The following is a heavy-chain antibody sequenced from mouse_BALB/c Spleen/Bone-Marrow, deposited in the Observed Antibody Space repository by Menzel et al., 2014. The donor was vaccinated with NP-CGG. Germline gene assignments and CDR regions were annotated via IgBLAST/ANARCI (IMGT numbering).Heavy chain of an antibody. Sequence: DVQLQESGGGLVQPGGSLKLSCATSGFTFSDYYMYWVRQTPEKRLEWVAYISNGGGSTYYPDTVKGRFTISRDNAKNTLYLQMSRLKSEDTAMYYCARHNYDKTWFAYWGQGTLVTVSA. CDR3: ARHNYDKTWFAY. J-gene: IGHJ3*01. CDR2: ISNGGGST. D-gene: IGHD2-4*01. CDR1: GFTFSDYY. V-gene: IGHV5-12*02.